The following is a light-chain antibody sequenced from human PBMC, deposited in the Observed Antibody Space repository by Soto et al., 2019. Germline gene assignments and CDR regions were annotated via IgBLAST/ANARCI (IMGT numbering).Light chain of an antibody. V-gene: IGLV2-11*01. CDR2: DVN. CDR3: CSYAHTSRV. J-gene: IGLJ3*02. Sequence: QSVLTQPRSVSGSPGQSVAFSFTGTSGDIGAYNYVSWYQFHPGKAPKMIIYDVNKRPSGVPDRFSGSKSGNTASLTISWLQAEDEADYYCCSYAHTSRVFGGGTKVTVL. CDR1: SGDIGAYNY.